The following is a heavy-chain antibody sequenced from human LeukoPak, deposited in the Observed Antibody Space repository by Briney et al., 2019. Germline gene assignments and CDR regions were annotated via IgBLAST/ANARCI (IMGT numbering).Heavy chain of an antibody. J-gene: IGHJ4*02. D-gene: IGHD3-22*01. Sequence: GGSLRLSCAASGFTFSSYEMNWVRQAPGKGLEWVSYISSSGSTIYYADSVKGRFTISRDNAKNSLYLQMNSLRAEDTAVYYCARRFGSSGYYYVGLDYWGQGTLVTVSS. CDR3: ARRFGSSGYYYVGLDY. CDR2: ISSSGSTI. V-gene: IGHV3-48*03. CDR1: GFTFSSYE.